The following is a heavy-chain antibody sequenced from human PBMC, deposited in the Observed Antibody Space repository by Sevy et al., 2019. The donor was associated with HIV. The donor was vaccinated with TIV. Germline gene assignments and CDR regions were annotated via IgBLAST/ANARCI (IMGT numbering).Heavy chain of an antibody. V-gene: IGHV4-61*02. CDR1: GGSISSGSYY. CDR2: IYTSGGT. J-gene: IGHJ4*02. D-gene: IGHD6-13*01. Sequence: SETLSLTCTVSGGSISSGSYYWSWIRQPAGKGLEWIGRIYTSGGTNYNPSLKSRVTISVDTSKNQFSLKLTSVTAADTAVYYCAREYIGYSSSFDYWGQGTLVTVSS. CDR3: AREYIGYSSSFDY.